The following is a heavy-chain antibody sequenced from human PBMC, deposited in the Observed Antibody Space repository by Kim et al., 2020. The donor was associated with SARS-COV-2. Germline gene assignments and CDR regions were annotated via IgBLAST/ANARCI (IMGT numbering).Heavy chain of an antibody. J-gene: IGHJ6*03. CDR1: GGSFRGYY. D-gene: IGHD6-19*01. V-gene: IGHV4-34*01. CDR3: ARGTLQWLVRGPYHYYMD. Sequence: SETLSLTCAVYGGSFRGYYLILIRQPPVKGLEWIGEINHSGSTNYNPSLKSRVTISVVTSKNQLSLTLSSVTAADTAVYYCARGTLQWLVRGPYHYYMD. CDR2: INHSGST.